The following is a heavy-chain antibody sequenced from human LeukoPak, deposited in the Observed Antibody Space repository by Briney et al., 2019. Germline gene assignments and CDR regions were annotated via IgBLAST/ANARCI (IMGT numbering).Heavy chain of an antibody. CDR1: GYTFTGYY. V-gene: IGHV1-2*04. CDR2: INPNSGGT. Sequence: GASVKVSCTASGYTFTGYYMHWVRQAPGQGLEWMGWINPNSGGTNYAQKFQGWVTMTRDTSISTAYMELSRLRSDDTAVYYCARDHMGDYSMFDYWGQGTLVTVSS. J-gene: IGHJ4*02. CDR3: ARDHMGDYSMFDY. D-gene: IGHD4-17*01.